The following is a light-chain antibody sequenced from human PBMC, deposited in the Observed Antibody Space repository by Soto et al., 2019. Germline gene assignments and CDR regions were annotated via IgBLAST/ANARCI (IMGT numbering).Light chain of an antibody. J-gene: IGLJ1*01. CDR1: SSDVGGYNY. Sequence: QSALTQPDSVSGSPGQSITISCTGTSSDVGGYNYVSWYQQHPGKAPKLMIYEVSNRPSGVSDRFSGSKSGNTASLTLSGLQAEDEAHYYCSSYPSSSNLVFVTETKLTVL. V-gene: IGLV2-14*01. CDR3: SSYPSSSNLV. CDR2: EVS.